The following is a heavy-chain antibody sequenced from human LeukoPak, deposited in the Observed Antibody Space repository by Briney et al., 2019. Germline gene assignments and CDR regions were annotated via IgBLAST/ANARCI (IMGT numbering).Heavy chain of an antibody. Sequence: GGSLRLSCAASGFTFSSYWMSWVRQAPGKGLEWVANIKQDGSEKYYVDSVKGRFTISRDNAKNSLYLQMNSLRAEDTAVYYCARGSRGDYYDSSGFDYWGQGTLVTVSS. J-gene: IGHJ4*02. CDR2: IKQDGSEK. D-gene: IGHD3-22*01. CDR1: GFTFSSYW. CDR3: ARGSRGDYYDSSGFDY. V-gene: IGHV3-7*01.